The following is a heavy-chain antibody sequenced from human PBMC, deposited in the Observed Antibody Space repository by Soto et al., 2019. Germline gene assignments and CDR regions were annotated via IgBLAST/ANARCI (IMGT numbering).Heavy chain of an antibody. CDR3: ARDLPYAVTTPYGMDV. Sequence: SETLSLTCTVSGGSISSSTYYWGWMRQPPGKGLEWIGYIYYSGSTYYNPSLKSRVTISVDTSKNQFSLKLSSVTAADTAVYYCARDLPYAVTTPYGMDVWGQGTTVTVSS. J-gene: IGHJ6*02. V-gene: IGHV4-30-4*08. CDR2: IYYSGST. D-gene: IGHD4-17*01. CDR1: GGSISSSTYY.